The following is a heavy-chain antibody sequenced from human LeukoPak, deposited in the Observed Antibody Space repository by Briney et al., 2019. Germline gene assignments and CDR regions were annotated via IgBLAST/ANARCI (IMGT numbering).Heavy chain of an antibody. V-gene: IGHV1-46*01. CDR2: INPSDGNT. J-gene: IGHJ4*02. D-gene: IGHD6-6*01. CDR1: GYTFTNYY. Sequence: GASVKVSCKASGYTFTNYYIHWVRQAPGQGLEWMGIINPSDGNTSYAQKFQGRVTMTRDTSTTSVYMELSSLRSEDTAVYYCTRARGEQLGYWGQGTLVTVSS. CDR3: TRARGEQLGY.